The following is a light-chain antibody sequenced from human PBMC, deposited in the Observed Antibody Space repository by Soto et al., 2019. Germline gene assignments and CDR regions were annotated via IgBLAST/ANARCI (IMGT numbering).Light chain of an antibody. J-gene: IGKJ5*01. CDR3: QQSYSIPVT. V-gene: IGKV1-39*01. CDR2: AAS. CDR1: QSISSY. Sequence: DIQMTQSPSSLSASVGDRVTITCRASQSISSYLNWYQQKPGKAPKLLIYAASSLQSGVPSRFSGSGSGTDFTLTISSLQPEDFATYYCQQSYSIPVTFGQGTLLEIK.